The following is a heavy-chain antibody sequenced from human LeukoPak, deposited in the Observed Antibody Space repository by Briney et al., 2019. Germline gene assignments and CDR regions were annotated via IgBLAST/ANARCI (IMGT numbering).Heavy chain of an antibody. J-gene: IGHJ4*02. CDR3: ARARGGTYGDFFDY. Sequence: GRSLRLSCAASGSTFSSYGMHWVRQAPGKGLEWVAVISYDGSDKYYADSVKGRFTISRDSPKNTLYLQMDSLRAEDMAVYYCARARGGTYGDFFDYWGQGTLVSVSS. V-gene: IGHV3-30*05. CDR2: ISYDGSDK. D-gene: IGHD1-26*01. CDR1: GSTFSSYG.